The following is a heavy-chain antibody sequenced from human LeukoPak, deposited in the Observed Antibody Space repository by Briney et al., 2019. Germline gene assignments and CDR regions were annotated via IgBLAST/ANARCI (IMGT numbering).Heavy chain of an antibody. V-gene: IGHV4-59*08. Sequence: SETLSLTCTVSGGSISSYYWSWIRQPPGKGLGWIGYISYSGSTNYNPSLKSRVTISVDTSKNQFSLKLNSVTAADTAVYYCARGTTRLCPDYWGQGTLVTVSS. J-gene: IGHJ4*02. CDR3: ARGTTRLCPDY. CDR1: GGSISSYY. CDR2: ISYSGST. D-gene: IGHD3-10*02.